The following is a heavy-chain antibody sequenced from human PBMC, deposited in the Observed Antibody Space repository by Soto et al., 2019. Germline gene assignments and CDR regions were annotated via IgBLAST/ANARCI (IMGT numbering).Heavy chain of an antibody. CDR3: ARDLCHGGGDCYSTP. CDR2: ISSSSSTI. D-gene: IGHD2-21*02. V-gene: IGHV3-48*02. J-gene: IGHJ5*02. Sequence: EVQLVESGGGLVQPGGSLRLSCAASGFTFSSYSMNWVRQAPGKGLEWVSYISSSSSTIYYADSVKGRFTISRDNAKNSLYLQMNSLRDEDTAVYYCARDLCHGGGDCYSTPWGQGTLVPVSS. CDR1: GFTFSSYS.